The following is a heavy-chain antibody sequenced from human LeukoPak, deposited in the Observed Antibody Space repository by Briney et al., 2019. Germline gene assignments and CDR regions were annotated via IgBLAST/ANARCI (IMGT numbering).Heavy chain of an antibody. V-gene: IGHV4-34*01. Sequence: SETLSLTCAVYGGSFSGYYWSWIRQPPGKGLEWIGEINHSGSTNYNPSLKSRVTISVDTSKNQFSLKLSSVTAADTAVYYCARHFRDGYSEFDYWGQGTLVTVSS. D-gene: IGHD5-18*01. CDR2: INHSGST. CDR1: GGSFSGYY. J-gene: IGHJ4*02. CDR3: ARHFRDGYSEFDY.